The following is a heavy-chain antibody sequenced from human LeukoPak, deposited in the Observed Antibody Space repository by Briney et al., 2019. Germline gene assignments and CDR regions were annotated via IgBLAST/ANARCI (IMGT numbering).Heavy chain of an antibody. J-gene: IGHJ6*02. CDR2: IYYSGST. CDR1: GGSISSYY. CDR3: AGSMVRGVTTGSYYYYGMDV. D-gene: IGHD3-10*01. Sequence: PSETLSLTCTVPGGSISSYYWSWIRQPPGKGLEWIGYIYYSGSTNYNPSLKSRVTISVDTSKNQFSLKLSSVTAADTAVYYCAGSMVRGVTTGSYYYYGMDVWGQGTTVTVSS. V-gene: IGHV4-59*08.